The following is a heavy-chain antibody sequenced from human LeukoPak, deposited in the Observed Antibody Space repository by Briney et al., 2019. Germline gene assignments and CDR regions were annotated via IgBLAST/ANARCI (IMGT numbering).Heavy chain of an antibody. V-gene: IGHV3-21*01. Sequence: PGGSMRLSCAASGFTFSTYSMNWVRQAPGKGLEWVSSISSSSSYIYSADSVKGRFTISRDNAKDSLYLQMNSLRAEDTAVYFCARGGVRGDYWGQGTLVTVSS. CDR3: ARGGVRGDY. J-gene: IGHJ4*02. CDR1: GFTFSTYS. CDR2: ISSSSSYI. D-gene: IGHD2-21*01.